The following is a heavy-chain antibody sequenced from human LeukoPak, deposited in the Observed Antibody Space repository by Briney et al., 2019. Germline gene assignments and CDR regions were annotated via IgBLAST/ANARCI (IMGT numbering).Heavy chain of an antibody. Sequence: GGSLRLSCAASGFTFSSYGMHWVRQAPGEGLEWVAVISYDGSNKYYADSVKGRFTISRDNSKNTLYLQMNSLRAEDTAVYYCARATVTRFWYFDLWGRGTLVTVSS. V-gene: IGHV3-30*03. J-gene: IGHJ2*01. CDR3: ARATVTRFWYFDL. CDR1: GFTFSSYG. CDR2: ISYDGSNK. D-gene: IGHD4-17*01.